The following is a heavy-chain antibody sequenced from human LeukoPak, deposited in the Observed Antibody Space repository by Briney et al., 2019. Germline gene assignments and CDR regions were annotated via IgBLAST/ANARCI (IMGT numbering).Heavy chain of an antibody. CDR3: ARNFIVAGWYNWFDP. Sequence: GGSLRLSSAASGFTFSSYGMHWVRQAPGKGLEWVAVISYDGSNKYYADSVKGRFTISRDNSKNTLYLQMNSLRAEDTAVYYCARNFIVAGWYNWFDPWGQGTLVTVSS. V-gene: IGHV3-30*03. D-gene: IGHD2-15*01. J-gene: IGHJ5*02. CDR1: GFTFSSYG. CDR2: ISYDGSNK.